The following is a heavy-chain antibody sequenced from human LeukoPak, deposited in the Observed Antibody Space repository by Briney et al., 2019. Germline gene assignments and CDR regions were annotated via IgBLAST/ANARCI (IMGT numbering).Heavy chain of an antibody. CDR2: ITGSGGGT. CDR3: AKDGSGYYPNYFDY. D-gene: IGHD3-22*01. CDR1: GFTFSNYA. V-gene: IGHV3-23*01. Sequence: GGSLRLSCAASGFTFSNYAMGWVRQAPGKGLEWVSGITGSGGGTYYADSVKGRCTISRDNSKKTLYLQMNSLRAEDTAVYYCAKDGSGYYPNYFDYWGQGTLVTVSS. J-gene: IGHJ4*02.